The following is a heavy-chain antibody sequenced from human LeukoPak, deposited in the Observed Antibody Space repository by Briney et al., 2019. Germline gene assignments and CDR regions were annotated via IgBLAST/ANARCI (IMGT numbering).Heavy chain of an antibody. J-gene: IGHJ4*02. D-gene: IGHD3-9*01. V-gene: IGHV1-2*02. CDR1: GYTFTGYY. CDR2: INPNSGGT. Sequence: ASVKVSCKAAGYTFTGYYMHWVRQAPGQGLEWMGWINPNSGGTNYAQKFQGRVTMTRDTSISTAYMELSRLRSDDTAVYYCARDLHYDILTGYNYWGQGTLVTVSS. CDR3: ARDLHYDILTGYNY.